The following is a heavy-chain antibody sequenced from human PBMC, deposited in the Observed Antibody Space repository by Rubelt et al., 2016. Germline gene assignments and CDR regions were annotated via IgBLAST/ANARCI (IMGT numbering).Heavy chain of an antibody. Sequence: EVQLVESGGGLVQPGGSLRLSCAASGFTFTNYWMSWVRQAPGKGLEWVANIKQDGSENYYVDSVKGRFTISRDNAKNSVYLEMNSLRADDTAVYYCARENYGFVRSLDYWGQGTLVTVSS. J-gene: IGHJ4*02. D-gene: IGHD1-7*01. CDR1: GFTFTNYW. CDR3: ARENYGFVRSLDY. CDR2: IKQDGSEN. V-gene: IGHV3-7*01.